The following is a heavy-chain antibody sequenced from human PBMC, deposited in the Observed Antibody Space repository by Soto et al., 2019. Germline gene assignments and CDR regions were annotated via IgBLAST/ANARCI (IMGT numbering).Heavy chain of an antibody. CDR1: GYTFISYD. J-gene: IGHJ4*02. CDR3: ARGDGDIFDY. Sequence: QVQLVQSGAEVKKPGASVKVSCKASGYTFISYDINWVRQATGQGLEWMGWMNPNTGDTGYAQKFQGRVTMTRNTSINTANLELSSLRSDDTAVCFCARGDGDIFDYWGQGTLVTVSS. V-gene: IGHV1-8*01. CDR2: MNPNTGDT.